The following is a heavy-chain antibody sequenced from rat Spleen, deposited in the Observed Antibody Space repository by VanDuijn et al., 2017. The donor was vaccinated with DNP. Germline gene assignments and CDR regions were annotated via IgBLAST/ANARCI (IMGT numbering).Heavy chain of an antibody. CDR3: ARGSTSIYWYFDF. Sequence: EVQLVESGGGLVQPGRSLKLSCVVSGYIFSNYYMAWVRQAPKKGLEWVAAISPSGSRTYYPDSVKGRFTLSRDDAKSSLYLQMNSLKSEDTATYYCARGSTSIYWYFDFWGPGTMVTVSS. CDR1: GYIFSNYY. V-gene: IGHV5-25*01. D-gene: IGHD3-1*01. J-gene: IGHJ1*01. CDR2: ISPSGSRT.